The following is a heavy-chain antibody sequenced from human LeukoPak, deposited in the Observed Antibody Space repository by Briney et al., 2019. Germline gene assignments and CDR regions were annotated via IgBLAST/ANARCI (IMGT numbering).Heavy chain of an antibody. Sequence: GGSLRLSCAASGFTFSSYGMHWVRQAPGKGLEWVAVISYDGSNKYYADSVKGRFTISRDNSKNTLYLQMNSLRAEDTAVYYCAKEDILTGSDVAVTDYWGQGTLVTVSS. V-gene: IGHV3-30*18. CDR2: ISYDGSNK. CDR3: AKEDILTGSDVAVTDY. J-gene: IGHJ4*02. D-gene: IGHD3-9*01. CDR1: GFTFSSYG.